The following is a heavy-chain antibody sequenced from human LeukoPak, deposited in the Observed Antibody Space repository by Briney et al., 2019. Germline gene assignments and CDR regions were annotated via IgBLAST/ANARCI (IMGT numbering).Heavy chain of an antibody. CDR3: ARDLWSGVDY. Sequence: GGSLRLSCAASGFTFSSYGMHWVRQALGKGLEWVAVIWYDGSNKYYADSVKGRFTISRDNSKNTLYLQMNSLRAEDTAVYYCARDLWSGVDYWGQGTLVTVSS. D-gene: IGHD3-10*01. V-gene: IGHV3-33*01. J-gene: IGHJ4*02. CDR2: IWYDGSNK. CDR1: GFTFSSYG.